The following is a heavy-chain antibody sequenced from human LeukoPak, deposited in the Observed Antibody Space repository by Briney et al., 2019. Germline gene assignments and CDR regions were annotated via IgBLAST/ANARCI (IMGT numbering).Heavy chain of an antibody. Sequence: SETLSLTCIVSGGSISSDSYYWNWIRQPPGKGLEWIGSIHYSGSTYYNPSPKSRVTMSVDTSKNQFSLKLSSVTAADTAVYYCAKSGSYYRSFDYWGQGTLVTVSS. CDR2: IHYSGST. CDR1: GGSISSDSYY. J-gene: IGHJ4*02. D-gene: IGHD1-26*01. V-gene: IGHV4-39*01. CDR3: AKSGSYYRSFDY.